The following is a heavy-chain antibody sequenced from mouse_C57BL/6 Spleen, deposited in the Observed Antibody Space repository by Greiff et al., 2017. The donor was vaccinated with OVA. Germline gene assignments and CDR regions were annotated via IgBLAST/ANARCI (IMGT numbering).Heavy chain of an antibody. Sequence: VQLQQPGAELVKPGASVKLSCKASGYTFTSYWMHWVKQRPGRGLEWIGRIDPNSGGTKYNEKFKSKATLTVDKPASTADMQLSSLTSEDSAVYDCARRGYYGSSYWYFDVWGTGTTVTVSS. CDR2: IDPNSGGT. D-gene: IGHD1-1*01. V-gene: IGHV1-72*01. CDR3: ARRGYYGSSYWYFDV. CDR1: GYTFTSYW. J-gene: IGHJ1*03.